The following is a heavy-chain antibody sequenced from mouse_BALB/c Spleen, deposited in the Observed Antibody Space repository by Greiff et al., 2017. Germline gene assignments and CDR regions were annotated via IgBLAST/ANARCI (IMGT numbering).Heavy chain of an antibody. CDR1: GFTFSSYY. D-gene: IGHD1-1*01. CDR3: ARQDYGSSYLDY. J-gene: IGHJ2*01. V-gene: IGHV5-6-2*01. Sequence: DVMLVESGGGLVKLGGSLKLSCAASGFTFSSYYMSWVRQTPEKRLELVAAINSNGGSTYYPDTVKGRFTISRDNAKNTLYLQMSSLKSEDTALYYCARQDYGSSYLDYWGQGTTLTVSS. CDR2: INSNGGST.